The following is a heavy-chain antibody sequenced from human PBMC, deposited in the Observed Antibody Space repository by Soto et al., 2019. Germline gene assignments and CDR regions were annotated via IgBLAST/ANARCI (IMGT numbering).Heavy chain of an antibody. CDR2: INPNGGST. J-gene: IGHJ5*02. CDR1: ADTFTSYY. Sequence: ASVKVSCKAPADTFTSYYIHWVRQAPGHGLEWMGIINPNGGSTRFAQTFQGRITMTTDTSTSTVYMELRSLKAEDTAVYYCARAPQTHRRPYNWFDPWGQGTLVTVSS. V-gene: IGHV1-46*01. CDR3: ARAPQTHRRPYNWFDP.